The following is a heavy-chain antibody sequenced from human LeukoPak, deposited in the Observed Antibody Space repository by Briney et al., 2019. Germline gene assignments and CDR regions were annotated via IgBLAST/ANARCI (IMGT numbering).Heavy chain of an antibody. V-gene: IGHV3-21*01. Sequence: GGSLRLSCAASGFTFSSYSMNWIRQAPGKGLEWVSSISSGTSYIYYADSVKGRFTISKDNAKNSLYLQMNSLRAEDTAVYYCARAGGSTVSHSDYWGQGTLVTVSS. D-gene: IGHD4-17*01. CDR1: GFTFSSYS. CDR3: ARAGGSTVSHSDY. J-gene: IGHJ4*02. CDR2: ISSGTSYI.